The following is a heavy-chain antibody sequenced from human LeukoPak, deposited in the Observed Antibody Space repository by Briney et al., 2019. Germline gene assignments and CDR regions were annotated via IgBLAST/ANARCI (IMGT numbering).Heavy chain of an antibody. CDR3: ARELKGSVPN. CDR1: GFTFSTYW. D-gene: IGHD2-8*01. CDR2: INSDGSST. V-gene: IGHV3-74*01. J-gene: IGHJ4*02. Sequence: SGGSLRLSCVASGFTFSTYWMHWVRQAPGKGLVWVSRINSDGSSTSYADSVKGRFTISRDNAKNTLYLQMSSLRAEDAAVYYCARELKGSVPNWGQGTLVTVSS.